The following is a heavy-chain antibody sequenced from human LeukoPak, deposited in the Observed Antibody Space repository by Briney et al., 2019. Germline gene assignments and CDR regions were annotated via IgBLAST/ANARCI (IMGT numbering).Heavy chain of an antibody. J-gene: IGHJ4*02. CDR2: ISGGGGTT. CDR1: GFTFSSYA. CDR3: AKDLNGYNYGYFDY. V-gene: IGHV3-23*01. Sequence: PGGSLRLSCAASGFTFSSYAMSWVRQAPGKGLEWVSAISGGGGTTHYADSVKGRFTISRDNSKNTLYLQMNSLRAEDTAVYYCAKDLNGYNYGYFDYWGQGTLVTVSS. D-gene: IGHD5-18*01.